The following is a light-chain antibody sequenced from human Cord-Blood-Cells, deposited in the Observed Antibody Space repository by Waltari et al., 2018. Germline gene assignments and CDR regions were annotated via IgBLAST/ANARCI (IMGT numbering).Light chain of an antibody. J-gene: IGLJ2*01. CDR3: SSYTSSSNVV. V-gene: IGLV2-14*01. CDR2: DVS. CDR1: SSDVGGYNY. Sequence: QSALTQPASVSGSPGQSITISCTGTSSDVGGYNYVSWYQQHPGKAPKLMIYDVSNRPSGVSNRCSGYKSGNTASLTISGLQAEDEADYYCSSYTSSSNVVFGGGTKLTVL.